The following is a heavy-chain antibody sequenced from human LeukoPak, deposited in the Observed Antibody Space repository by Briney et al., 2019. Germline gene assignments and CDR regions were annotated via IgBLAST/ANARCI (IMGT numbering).Heavy chain of an antibody. Sequence: SGGSLRLSCAASGFTFSSYGMHWVRQAPGKGLEWVAFIRYDGSNKYYADSVKGRFTISRDNSKNTLYLQMNSLRAEDTAVYYCAKRSEYSSFGVLDYWGQGTLVTVSS. CDR2: IRYDGSNK. CDR3: AKRSEYSSFGVLDY. J-gene: IGHJ4*02. D-gene: IGHD6-6*01. V-gene: IGHV3-30*02. CDR1: GFTFSSYG.